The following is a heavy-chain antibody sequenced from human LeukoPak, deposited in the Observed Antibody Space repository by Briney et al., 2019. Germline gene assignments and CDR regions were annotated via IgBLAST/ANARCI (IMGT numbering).Heavy chain of an antibody. D-gene: IGHD2-21*02. V-gene: IGHV3-30*03. Sequence: PGGSLRLSCAASGFTFSSYGMHWVRQAPGKGLEWVAVISYDGSNKYYADSVKGRFTISRDNSKNTLYLQMNSLRAEDTAVYYCASWHIVVVTATWGQGTLVTVSS. CDR3: ASWHIVVVTAT. CDR2: ISYDGSNK. J-gene: IGHJ4*02. CDR1: GFTFSSYG.